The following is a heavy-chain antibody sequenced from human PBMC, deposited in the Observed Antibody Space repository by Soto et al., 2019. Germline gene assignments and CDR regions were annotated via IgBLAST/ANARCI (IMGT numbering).Heavy chain of an antibody. CDR3: ARGSASKSGHLWYFDL. Sequence: EVQVVESGGGLVKPGGSLRLSCTASGFTFDTYTMNWLRQAPGRGLEWVSSISATTTYKYYAASVEGRFTISSDNAKNSLYLQTNSLGAEDTAVYYCARGSASKSGHLWYFDLWGRGTLVTVSS. D-gene: IGHD2-8*02. CDR1: GFTFDTYT. J-gene: IGHJ2*01. V-gene: IGHV3-21*01. CDR2: ISATTTYK.